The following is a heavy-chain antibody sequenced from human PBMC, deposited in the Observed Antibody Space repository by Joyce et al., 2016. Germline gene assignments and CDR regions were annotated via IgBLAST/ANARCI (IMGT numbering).Heavy chain of an antibody. J-gene: IGHJ5*01. V-gene: IGHV1-2*07. Sequence: QVQLMQSGAEMKNPGASVKVSCEASGYSFTAYYIHWLRQAPGQGPGWMGMNNPNIGTTNYGPKLQGRVTTTRDTSISTAYMELSRLTSDDTALYNCAVWIRRGNTFDSWGKGTLVTVSS. D-gene: IGHD3-16*01. CDR3: AVWIRRGNTFDS. CDR2: NNPNIGTT. CDR1: GYSFTAYY.